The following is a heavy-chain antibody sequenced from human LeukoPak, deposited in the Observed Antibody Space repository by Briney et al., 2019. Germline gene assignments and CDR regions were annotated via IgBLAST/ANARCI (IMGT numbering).Heavy chain of an antibody. CDR1: GYTFTGYY. J-gene: IGHJ4*02. D-gene: IGHD3-16*01. CDR3: AGGEGVGY. Sequence: ASVTVSCKASGYTFTGYYMHWVRQAPGQGLEWMGWINPNSGGTNYAQTFQGRVTMTRDTSISTAYMELSRLRSDDTAVYYCAGGEGVGYWGQGTLVTVSS. CDR2: INPNSGGT. V-gene: IGHV1-2*02.